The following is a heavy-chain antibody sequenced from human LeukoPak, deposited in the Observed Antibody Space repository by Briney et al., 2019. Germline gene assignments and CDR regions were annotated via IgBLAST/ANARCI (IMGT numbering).Heavy chain of an antibody. CDR3: ARFTPNNWNDVLHRTGPEDAFDI. J-gene: IGHJ3*02. D-gene: IGHD1-1*01. V-gene: IGHV1-2*02. Sequence: ASVKVSCKASGYTFTGYYMHWVRQAPGQGLEWMGWINPNSGGTNYAQKFQGRVTMTRDTSISTAYMELSRLRSDDTAVYYCARFTPNNWNDVLHRTGPEDAFDIWGQGTMVTVSS. CDR2: INPNSGGT. CDR1: GYTFTGYY.